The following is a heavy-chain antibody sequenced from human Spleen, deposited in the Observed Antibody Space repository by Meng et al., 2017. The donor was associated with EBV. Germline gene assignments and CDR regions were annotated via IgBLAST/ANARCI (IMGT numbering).Heavy chain of an antibody. V-gene: IGHV4-30-2*01. J-gene: IGHJ4*02. CDR3: ARAIVGSGSQPLDSQTLDY. CDR2: IYHSGST. D-gene: IGHD3-10*01. CDR1: GGSISSGGYS. Sequence: QVQLQESGSGLVKPYQNLSLTCAVSGGSISSGGYSWSWIRQPPGKGLEWIGYIYHSGSTYYNPSLKSRVTISVDRSKNQFSLKLSSVTAADTAVYYCARAIVGSGSQPLDSQTLDYWGQGTLVTVSS.